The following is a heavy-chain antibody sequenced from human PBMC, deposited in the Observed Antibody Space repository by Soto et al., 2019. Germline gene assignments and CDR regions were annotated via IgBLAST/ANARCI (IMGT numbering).Heavy chain of an antibody. CDR2: IYDSGSS. D-gene: IGHD5-12*01. Sequence: SETLSLTCTVSGASISSGDYFWSWIRQSPGKGLQWIGYIYDSGSSYYNPSLKSRVTMSVDTSKNQFSLKLSSVTAADTAAYYCAREKGYISGPKNFDYWGQGTLVTVSS. CDR3: AREKGYISGPKNFDY. V-gene: IGHV4-30-4*01. J-gene: IGHJ4*02. CDR1: GASISSGDYF.